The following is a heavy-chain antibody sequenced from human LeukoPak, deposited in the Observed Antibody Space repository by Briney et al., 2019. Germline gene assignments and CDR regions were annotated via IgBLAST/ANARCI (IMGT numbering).Heavy chain of an antibody. Sequence: SETLSLTCTVSGGSISSYYWSWIRQPAGKGLEWIGRIYTSGSTNYNPSLKSRVTMSVDASKNQFSLKLSSVTAADTAVYYCARAYSSSWYDSGLFDPWGQGTLVTVSS. V-gene: IGHV4-4*07. CDR1: GGSISSYY. D-gene: IGHD6-13*01. J-gene: IGHJ5*02. CDR3: ARAYSSSWYDSGLFDP. CDR2: IYTSGST.